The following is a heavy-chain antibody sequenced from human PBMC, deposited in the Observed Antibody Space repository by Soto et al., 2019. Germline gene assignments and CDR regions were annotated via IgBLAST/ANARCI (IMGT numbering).Heavy chain of an antibody. Sequence: ASVKVSCKASGYTFTSYAMNWVRQAPGQGLEWMGWINTNTGNPTYAQGFTGRFVFSLDTSVSTAYLQICSLKAEDTAVYYCARVGPGYDFWSGYYRYYYYGMDVWGQGTTVTVSS. D-gene: IGHD3-3*01. J-gene: IGHJ6*02. CDR3: ARVGPGYDFWSGYYRYYYYGMDV. V-gene: IGHV7-4-1*01. CDR2: INTNTGNP. CDR1: GYTFTSYA.